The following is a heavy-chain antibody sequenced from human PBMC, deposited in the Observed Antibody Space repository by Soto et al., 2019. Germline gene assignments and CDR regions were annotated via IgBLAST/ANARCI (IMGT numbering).Heavy chain of an antibody. CDR2: IYPADSDT. V-gene: IGHV5-51*01. D-gene: IGHD4-4*01. CDR1: GYSFTSYW. J-gene: IGHJ6*02. CDR3: ARTVRGYYYDYGMDV. Sequence: PGESLKISCKGSGYSFTSYWIGWVRQMPGKGLEWMGIIYPADSDTRYSPSFQGQVTISADKSISTAYLQWSSLRASDTAMYYCARTVRGYYYDYGMDVWVQGTTVTVSS.